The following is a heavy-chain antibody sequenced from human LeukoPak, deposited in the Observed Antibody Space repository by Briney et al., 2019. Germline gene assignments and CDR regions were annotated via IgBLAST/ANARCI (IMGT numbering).Heavy chain of an antibody. CDR2: IYSGGYSGVNT. CDR3: AKDNHIRGYIVVPAAPSYYFDY. Sequence: GGSLRLSCAASGFTVSSNYMSWVRQAPGTGLEWVSLIYSGGYSGVNTYYADSVKGRFTVSRDNSKNTLYLQMNSLRAEDTAVYYCAKDNHIRGYIVVPAAPSYYFDYWGQGTLVTVSS. V-gene: IGHV3-53*01. CDR1: GFTVSSNY. D-gene: IGHD2-2*01. J-gene: IGHJ4*02.